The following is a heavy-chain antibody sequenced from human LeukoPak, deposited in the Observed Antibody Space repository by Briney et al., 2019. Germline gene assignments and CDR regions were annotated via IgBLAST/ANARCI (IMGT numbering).Heavy chain of an antibody. CDR3: ARDSDGKESGYYAY. CDR1: GGSISSGSYY. Sequence: SQTLSLTCTVSGGSISSGSYYWSWIRQPAGKGLEWIGRIYTSGSTNYNPSLKSRVTISVDTSKNQFSLKLSSVTAADTAVYYCARDSDGKESGYYAYWGQGTLVTVSS. V-gene: IGHV4-61*02. J-gene: IGHJ4*02. CDR2: IYTSGST. D-gene: IGHD3-3*01.